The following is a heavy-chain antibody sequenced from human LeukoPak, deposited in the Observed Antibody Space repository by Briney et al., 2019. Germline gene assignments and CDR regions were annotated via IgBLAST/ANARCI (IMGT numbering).Heavy chain of an antibody. D-gene: IGHD6-13*01. Sequence: GGSLRLSCAASGFTFSRYSMNWIRKAPGKGLEWISYISSSSSYTDYADSVKGRFTISRDNAKSALYLQMHSLRLEDTAVYYCAAGTAADFWGQGTLVTVSS. CDR2: ISSSSSYT. CDR3: AAGTAADF. J-gene: IGHJ4*02. CDR1: GFTFSRYS. V-gene: IGHV3-21*05.